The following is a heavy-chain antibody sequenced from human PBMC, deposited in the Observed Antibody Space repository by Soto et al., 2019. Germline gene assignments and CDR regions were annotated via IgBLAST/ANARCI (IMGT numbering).Heavy chain of an antibody. CDR1: GYAFTSYG. CDR3: ARDLLIYSSSDQS. D-gene: IGHD6-6*01. CDR2: MNPNSGNT. J-gene: IGHJ4*02. V-gene: IGHV1-8*02. Sequence: ASVKVSCKASGYAFTSYGISWVRQATGQGLEWMGWMNPNSGNTGYAQKFQGRVTMTRNTSISTAYMELSSLRSEDTAVYYCARDLLIYSSSDQSWGQGTLVTVSS.